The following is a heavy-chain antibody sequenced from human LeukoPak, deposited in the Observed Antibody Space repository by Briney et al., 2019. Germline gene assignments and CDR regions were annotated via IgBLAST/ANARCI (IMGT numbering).Heavy chain of an antibody. CDR1: GYTFTSYY. CDR3: ASEQAFCSKRNWFDP. V-gene: IGHV1-46*01. Sequence: ASVKVSCKASGYTFTSYYMHWVRQAPGQGLEWMGIINPSGGSTSYAQKFQGRVTMTRDMSTSTVYMELSSLRSEDTAVYYCASEQAFCSKRNWFDPWGQGTLVTVSS. D-gene: IGHD3-3*01. CDR2: INPSGGST. J-gene: IGHJ5*02.